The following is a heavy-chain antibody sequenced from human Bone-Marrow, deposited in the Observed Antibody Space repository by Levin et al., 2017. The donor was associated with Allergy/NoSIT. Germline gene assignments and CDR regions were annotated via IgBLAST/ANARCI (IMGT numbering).Heavy chain of an antibody. CDR2: IYSSGTT. CDR1: GGSISSGDYY. CDR3: ARRSVEYYGSESDPYFDY. V-gene: IGHV4-30-4*01. J-gene: IGHJ4*02. D-gene: IGHD3-10*01. Sequence: SETLSLTCTVSGGSISSGDYYWSWIRQPPGKGLEWIGYIYSSGTTYYSPSLKSRVTISMDTSKNQFSLKLSSVTAADTAVYYCARRSVEYYGSESDPYFDYWGQGTLVTVSS.